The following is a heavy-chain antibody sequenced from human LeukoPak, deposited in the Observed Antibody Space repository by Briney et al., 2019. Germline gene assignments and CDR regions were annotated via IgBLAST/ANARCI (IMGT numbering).Heavy chain of an antibody. J-gene: IGHJ5*02. CDR1: GGSISSYY. D-gene: IGHD3-10*01. V-gene: IGHV4-4*07. CDR2: IYTSGST. Sequence: SETPSLTCTVSGGSISSYYWSWIRQPAGKGLEWIGRIYTSGSTNYNPSLKSRVTMSVDTSKNQFSLKLSSVTAADTAVYYCARDYGSGSYYKINWFDPWGQGTLVTVSS. CDR3: ARDYGSGSYYKINWFDP.